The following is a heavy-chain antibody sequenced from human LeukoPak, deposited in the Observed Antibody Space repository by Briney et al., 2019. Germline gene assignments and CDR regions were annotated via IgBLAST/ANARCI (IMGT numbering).Heavy chain of an antibody. CDR2: ISSSSSYI. V-gene: IGHV3-21*01. Sequence: GGSPRLSCAASGFTFSSYSMNWVRQAPGKGLEWVSSISSSSSYIYYADSVKGRFTISRDNAKNSLYLQMNSLRAEDTAVYYCARDLRELLSYFDYWGQGTLVTVSS. D-gene: IGHD1-26*01. J-gene: IGHJ4*02. CDR3: ARDLRELLSYFDY. CDR1: GFTFSSYS.